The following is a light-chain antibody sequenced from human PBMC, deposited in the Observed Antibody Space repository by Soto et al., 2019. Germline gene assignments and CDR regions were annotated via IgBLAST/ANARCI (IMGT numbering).Light chain of an antibody. CDR1: QGISSY. J-gene: IGKJ5*01. CDR3: QQLNSYHT. Sequence: DIQLTQSPSFLSASVGDRVTSTCRASQGISSYLAWYHQKPGKAPKLLIYAASTLQSGVPSRFSGSGSGTEFTLTISSLRPEDFATYYCQQLNSYHTFGQGTRLEIK. V-gene: IGKV1-9*01. CDR2: AAS.